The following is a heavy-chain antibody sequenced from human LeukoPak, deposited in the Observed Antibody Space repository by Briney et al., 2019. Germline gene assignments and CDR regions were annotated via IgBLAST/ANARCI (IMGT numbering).Heavy chain of an antibody. J-gene: IGHJ4*02. Sequence: VASVTVSCKASGYTFTSNYIHWVRQAPGQGLEWMGMIYPRDGSTSYAQKLQGRVTVTRDTSTSTVHMELSGLRSEDTAVYYCARDQEGFDYWGQGTLVTVSS. V-gene: IGHV1-46*01. CDR1: GYTFTSNY. CDR3: ARDQEGFDY. CDR2: IYPRDGST.